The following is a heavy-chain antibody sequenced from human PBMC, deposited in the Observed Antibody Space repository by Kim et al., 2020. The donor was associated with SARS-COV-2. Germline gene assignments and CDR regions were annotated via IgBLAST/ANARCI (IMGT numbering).Heavy chain of an antibody. V-gene: IGHV7-4-1*02. D-gene: IGHD6-13*01. CDR1: GYTFTSYA. CDR3: ARGQWIAAAGNYYYYGMDV. J-gene: IGHJ6*02. CDR2: INTNTGNP. Sequence: ASVKVSCKASGYTFTSYAMNWVRQAPGQGLEWMGWINTNTGNPTYAQGFTGLFVFSLDTSVSTAYLQISSLQAEDTAVYYCARGQWIAAAGNYYYYGMDVWGQGTTVTVSS.